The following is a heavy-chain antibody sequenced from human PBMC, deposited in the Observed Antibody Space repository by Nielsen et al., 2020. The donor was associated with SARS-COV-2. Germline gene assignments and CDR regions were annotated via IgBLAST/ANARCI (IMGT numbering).Heavy chain of an antibody. D-gene: IGHD3-3*01. J-gene: IGHJ4*02. V-gene: IGHV3-23*01. CDR1: GFTFSSYA. CDR3: AKSTVGYYGPDDY. Sequence: GESLKISCAASGFTFSSYAMSWVRQAPGKGLKWVSAISGSGGSTYYADSVKGRFTISRDNSKNTLYLQMNSLRAEDTAVYYCAKSTVGYYGPDDYWGQGTLVTVSS. CDR2: ISGSGGST.